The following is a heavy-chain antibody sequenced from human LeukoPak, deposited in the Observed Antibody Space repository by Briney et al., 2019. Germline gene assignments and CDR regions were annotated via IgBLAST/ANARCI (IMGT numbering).Heavy chain of an antibody. Sequence: SETLSLTCAVYGGSFSGYYWSWIRQPPGKGLDWIGEIIHSGGTNYNPSLKSRVTISVDTSKNQFSLNLNSINAADTAVYYCARAGVELDYWGQGTLVTVSS. J-gene: IGHJ4*02. CDR1: GGSFSGYY. CDR3: ARAGVELDY. V-gene: IGHV4-34*12. D-gene: IGHD7-27*01. CDR2: IIHSGGT.